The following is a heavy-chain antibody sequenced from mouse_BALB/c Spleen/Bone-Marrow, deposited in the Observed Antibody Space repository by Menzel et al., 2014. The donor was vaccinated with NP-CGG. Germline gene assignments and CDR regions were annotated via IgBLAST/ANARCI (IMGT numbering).Heavy chain of an antibody. Sequence: QVQLQQSGAELVKPGASVKLSCKASGYSFTRHYMYWVKQRPGQGLEWIGEINPSNGGTNFNGKFKSKATLTVDKSSSTAYMQFSSLTSEDSAVYYCTRSNYGYWYFDVWGAGTTVTVSS. V-gene: IGHV1S81*02. CDR1: GYSFTRHY. CDR3: TRSNYGYWYFDV. J-gene: IGHJ1*01. CDR2: INPSNGGT. D-gene: IGHD1-1*01.